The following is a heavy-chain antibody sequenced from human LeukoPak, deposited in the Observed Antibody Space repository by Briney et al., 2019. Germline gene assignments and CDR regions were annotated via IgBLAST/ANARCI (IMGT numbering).Heavy chain of an antibody. CDR1: GFTFSNYW. Sequence: GGSLRLSCAASGFTFSNYWMTWVRQAPGKGLEWVANIKPDESEKYYVGSVKGRFTISRDNAKNTLYLEMSRLRADDTALYYCARDWGMTAVYSIDYWGQGTLVTVSS. J-gene: IGHJ4*02. V-gene: IGHV3-7*01. CDR2: IKPDESEK. CDR3: ARDWGMTAVYSIDY. D-gene: IGHD4-11*01.